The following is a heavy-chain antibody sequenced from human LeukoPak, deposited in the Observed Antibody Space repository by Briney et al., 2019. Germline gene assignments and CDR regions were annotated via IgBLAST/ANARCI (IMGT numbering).Heavy chain of an antibody. Sequence: GASVKVSCKASGYTFTSYGISWVRQAPGQGLEWMGWISAYNGNTNYAQKLQGRVTMTTDTSTSTAYMELRSLRSDDTAVYYCASMLSTVTTYYFDYWGQGTLVTVSS. D-gene: IGHD4-17*01. CDR2: ISAYNGNT. V-gene: IGHV1-18*01. J-gene: IGHJ4*02. CDR3: ASMLSTVTTYYFDY. CDR1: GYTFTSYG.